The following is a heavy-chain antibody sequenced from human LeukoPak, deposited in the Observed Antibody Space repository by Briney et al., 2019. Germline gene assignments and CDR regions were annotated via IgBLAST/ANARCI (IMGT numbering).Heavy chain of an antibody. CDR1: GFTFSSYA. Sequence: PGRSLRLSCAASGFTFSSYAMHWVRQAPGKGLEWVAVISYDGSNKYYADSVKGRFTISRDNSKNTLYLQMNSLRAEDTAVYYCARDFGLSHPRLVQGFGDCWGQGTLVTVSS. CDR2: ISYDGSNK. D-gene: IGHD6-19*01. J-gene: IGHJ4*02. CDR3: ARDFGLSHPRLVQGFGDC. V-gene: IGHV3-30*04.